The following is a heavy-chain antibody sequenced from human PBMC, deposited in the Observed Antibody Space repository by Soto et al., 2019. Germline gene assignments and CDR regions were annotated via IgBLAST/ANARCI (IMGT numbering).Heavy chain of an antibody. J-gene: IGHJ4*02. CDR1: GFTFSSYS. CDR3: ARDESTQALHTIAGDY. CDR2: ISSSSTTK. D-gene: IGHD2-2*01. Sequence: GGSLRLSCAASGFTFSSYSMNWVRQAPGKGLEWVSYISSSSTTKYYADSVKGRFTISRDNAKNSLYLQMNSLRAEDTAVYYCARDESTQALHTIAGDYWGQGTLVTVSS. V-gene: IGHV3-48*01.